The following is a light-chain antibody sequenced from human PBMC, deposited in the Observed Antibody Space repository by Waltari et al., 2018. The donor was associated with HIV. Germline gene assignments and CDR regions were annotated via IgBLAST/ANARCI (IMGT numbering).Light chain of an antibody. Sequence: QSALTQPRSVSGSPGQSISISCSGSSGDIGSFNYVSWYQQHPNKAPQLIIYDVSERPSGVPHRFAASKSGNTATLTISGIQAEDEAEYFCCSFAGSSNLVIFGGGTKLAVL. CDR2: DVS. J-gene: IGLJ2*01. CDR1: SGDIGSFNY. V-gene: IGLV2-11*01. CDR3: CSFAGSSNLVI.